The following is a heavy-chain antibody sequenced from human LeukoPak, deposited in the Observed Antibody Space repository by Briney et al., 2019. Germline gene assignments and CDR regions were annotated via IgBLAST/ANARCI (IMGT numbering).Heavy chain of an antibody. CDR2: ISISSRDI. J-gene: IGHJ4*02. V-gene: IGHV3-21*01. CDR1: GFTFSSYT. Sequence: PGWSLRPSCAAAGFTFSSYTTNCVRQAPGKWREWVAAISISSRDIFYADSVKGRFSISSDNAQNSLSLQMSSLNAEDTAVYYCVREAAATLFDYWGQGTLVTVSS. CDR3: VREAAATLFDY. D-gene: IGHD1-26*01.